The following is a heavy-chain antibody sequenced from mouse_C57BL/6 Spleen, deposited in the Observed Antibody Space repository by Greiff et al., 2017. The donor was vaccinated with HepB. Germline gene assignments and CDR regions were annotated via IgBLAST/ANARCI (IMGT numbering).Heavy chain of an antibody. CDR2: ISDGGSYT. CDR3: ARDRATTITWYFDV. CDR1: GFTFSSYA. V-gene: IGHV5-4*01. Sequence: EVQVVESGGGLVKPGGSLKLSCAASGFTFSSYAMSWVRQTPEKRLEWVATISDGGSYTYYPDNVKGRFTISRDNAKNNLYLQMSHLKSEDTAMYYCARDRATTITWYFDVWGTGTTVTVSS. D-gene: IGHD3-1*01. J-gene: IGHJ1*03.